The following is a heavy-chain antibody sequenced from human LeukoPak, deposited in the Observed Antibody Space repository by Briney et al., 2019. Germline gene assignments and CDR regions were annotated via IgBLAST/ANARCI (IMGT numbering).Heavy chain of an antibody. Sequence: PGGSLRLSCAASGFTFSGYWMHWVRQAPGKGLVWVSRIKSDGSSTTYADSVKGRFTISRDNAKSTLYLQMNSLRAEDTAVYYCARSDWFDPWGQGTLVTVSS. CDR3: ARSDWFDP. J-gene: IGHJ5*02. V-gene: IGHV3-74*01. CDR1: GFTFSGYW. CDR2: IKSDGSST.